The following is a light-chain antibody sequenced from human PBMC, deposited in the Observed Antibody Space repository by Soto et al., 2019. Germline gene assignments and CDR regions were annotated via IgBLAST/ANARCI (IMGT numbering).Light chain of an antibody. V-gene: IGLV2-14*01. CDR1: SSDVGLYDY. CDR2: AVS. Sequence: QSALTQPAAVSGCPGQSITISCTVTSSDVGLYDYVSWYQQHPGKAPQLMIYAVSNRPSGVANRFSASKSGNTASLFISGLQAEDEADYYCSSYTSDSSYVFGSGTKVTVL. J-gene: IGLJ1*01. CDR3: SSYTSDSSYV.